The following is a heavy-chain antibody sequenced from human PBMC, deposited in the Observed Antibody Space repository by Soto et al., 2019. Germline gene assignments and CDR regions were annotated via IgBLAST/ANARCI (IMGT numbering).Heavy chain of an antibody. J-gene: IGHJ5*02. CDR3: AKGRLSYSNYGP. Sequence: EVQLLESGGGLVQPGGSLRLSCAASGFTFSSYAMSWVRQAPGKGLEWVSAISGSGGSTYYADSVKGRFTISRDNSKNPLYLQMNSLRAEDTAVYYCAKGRLSYSNYGPWGQGTLVTVSS. CDR2: ISGSGGST. D-gene: IGHD4-4*01. V-gene: IGHV3-23*01. CDR1: GFTFSSYA.